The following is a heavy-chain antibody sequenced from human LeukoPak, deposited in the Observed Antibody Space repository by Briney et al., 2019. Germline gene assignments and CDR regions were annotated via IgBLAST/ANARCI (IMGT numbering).Heavy chain of an antibody. J-gene: IGHJ6*03. CDR3: AKGNCGGVCHSYFYFYMDV. D-gene: IGHD2-21*02. CDR1: GFTFSSYG. V-gene: IGHV3-30*02. Sequence: GGSLRLSCAASGFTFSSYGMHWVRQAPGMGLEWLAFIRYDGSNKYYAESVKGRFTISRDNSRDELYLKMNSLRAEDTAVYYCAKGNCGGVCHSYFYFYMDVWGKGATPTVSS. CDR2: IRYDGSNK.